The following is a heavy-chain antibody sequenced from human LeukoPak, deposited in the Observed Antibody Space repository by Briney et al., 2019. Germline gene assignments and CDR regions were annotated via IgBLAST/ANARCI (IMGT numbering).Heavy chain of an antibody. J-gene: IGHJ6*02. CDR2: INPNTGGT. Sequence: ASVKVSCKASGCTLSDFYIHWVRQAPGQGLEWMGWINPNTGGTNYAQKFQGRAIMTRDTSISTAYMELSRLRSDDTAVYYCARDRDSSSSFYYYYGMDVWGQGTTVTVSS. D-gene: IGHD6-6*01. V-gene: IGHV1-2*02. CDR1: GCTLSDFY. CDR3: ARDRDSSSSFYYYYGMDV.